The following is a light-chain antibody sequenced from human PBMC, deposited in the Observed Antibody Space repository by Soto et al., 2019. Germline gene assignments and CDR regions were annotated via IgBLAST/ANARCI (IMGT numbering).Light chain of an antibody. CDR2: EVT. Sequence: QSALTQPASVSGSPGQSITISCTGTSRDVCLYDYVSWYQQHPGKAPKIMIYEVTSRPSGVSNRFSASKSGNTASLTISGLQPEDEADYYCHSYTSSNTLVFGTGTKLTVL. CDR3: HSYTSSNTLV. CDR1: SRDVCLYDY. J-gene: IGLJ1*01. V-gene: IGLV2-14*01.